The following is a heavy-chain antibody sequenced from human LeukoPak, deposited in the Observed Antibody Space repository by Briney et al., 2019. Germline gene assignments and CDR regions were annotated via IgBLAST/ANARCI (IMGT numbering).Heavy chain of an antibody. CDR2: ISGSGGST. V-gene: IGHV3-23*01. Sequence: PGGSLRLSCAASGFTFSSYAMSWVRQAPGKGLEWVSDISGSGGSTYYADSVKGRFTISRDNSKNTLYLQMNSLRAEDTAVYYCAKSVSYDSSGYFPFDYWGQGTLVTVSS. CDR1: GFTFSSYA. CDR3: AKSVSYDSSGYFPFDY. J-gene: IGHJ4*02. D-gene: IGHD3-22*01.